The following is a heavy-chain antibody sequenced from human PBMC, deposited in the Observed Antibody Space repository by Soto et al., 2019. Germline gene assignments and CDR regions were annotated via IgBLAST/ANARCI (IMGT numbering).Heavy chain of an antibody. D-gene: IGHD6-13*01. CDR2: VFHTGNT. CDR3: ARYRREAVAGYTLDN. Sequence: ETLSLTCSVSGDSIRSYYWTWIRQPPGKGLQWIGYVFHTGNTNYNPSLKSRVTISEDASKNQVSLRLTSVTAADTAVYYCARYRREAVAGYTLDNWGQGILVTVSS. J-gene: IGHJ4*02. V-gene: IGHV4-59*01. CDR1: GDSIRSYY.